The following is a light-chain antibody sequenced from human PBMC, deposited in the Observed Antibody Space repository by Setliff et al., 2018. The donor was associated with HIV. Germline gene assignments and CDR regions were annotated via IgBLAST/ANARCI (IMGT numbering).Light chain of an antibody. CDR3: CSYAGSYTSLYV. Sequence: SVLTQPRSVSGSPGQSVAISCTGTGSDVGGYNDVSWYQHNPGKAPKLMIYGVNKRPSGVPDRFSGSKSGNTASLTISGLQAEDDADYYCCSYAGSYTSLYVFGTGTKV. CDR1: GSDVGGYND. J-gene: IGLJ1*01. V-gene: IGLV2-11*01. CDR2: GVN.